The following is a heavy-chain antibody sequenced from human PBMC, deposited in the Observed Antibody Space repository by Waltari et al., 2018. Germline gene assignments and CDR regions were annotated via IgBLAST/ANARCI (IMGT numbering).Heavy chain of an antibody. Sequence: EVQLVESGGGLVKPGGSLRLYCAASGFTLSNAWMSWVRQAPGKRLEGVVRIKNKTDGDTTDYAAPVKGRFTISNDASNNTLYLQMNSLKTEDTAVYYCTTDLAKGFDYWGQGTLVTVSS. V-gene: IGHV3-15*01. CDR3: TTDLAKGFDY. CDR2: IKNKTDGDTT. CDR1: GFTLSNAW. D-gene: IGHD5-12*01. J-gene: IGHJ4*02.